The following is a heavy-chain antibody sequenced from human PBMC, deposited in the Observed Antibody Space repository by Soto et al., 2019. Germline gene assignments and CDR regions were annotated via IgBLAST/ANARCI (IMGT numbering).Heavy chain of an antibody. V-gene: IGHV1-69*02. D-gene: IGHD6-13*01. J-gene: IGHJ4*02. CDR3: ARDRDNSNWPNFDY. CDR1: GGTFSIYT. Sequence: QVQLVQSGSEVKKPGSSVKVSCKASGGTFSIYTISWVRQAPGQGLEWMGRVIPIFDVTSYAQRFQGRVTITADKSRTTAYIELSSLRSEDTAVYYCARDRDNSNWPNFDYWSQGTMVTVSS. CDR2: VIPIFDVT.